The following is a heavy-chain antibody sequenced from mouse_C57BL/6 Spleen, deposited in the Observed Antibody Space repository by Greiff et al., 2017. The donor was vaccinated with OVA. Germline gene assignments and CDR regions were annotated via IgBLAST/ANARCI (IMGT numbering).Heavy chain of an antibody. J-gene: IGHJ4*01. Sequence: EVKLMESGGGLVQPKGSLKLSCAASGFSFNTYAMNWVRQAPGKGLEWVARIRSKSNNYATYYADSVKDRFTISRDDSESMLYLQMNNLKTEDTAMYYCVRHTAQATLYYAMDYWGQGTSVTVSS. CDR3: VRHTAQATLYYAMDY. CDR1: GFSFNTYA. CDR2: IRSKSNNYAT. V-gene: IGHV10-1*01. D-gene: IGHD3-2*02.